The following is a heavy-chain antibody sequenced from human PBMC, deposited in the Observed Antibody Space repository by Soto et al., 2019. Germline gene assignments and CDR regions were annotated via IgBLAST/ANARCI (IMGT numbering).Heavy chain of an antibody. Sequence: SETLSLTCAVYGGSFSDYYWSWIRQTPGKGLEWIGEITHSGSTNYNPSLESRVTISVDTSKNQFSLKLNSMTAADTAVYYCARDPDYWSQGTLVTVS. CDR2: ITHSGST. J-gene: IGHJ4*02. CDR1: GGSFSDYY. V-gene: IGHV4-34*01. CDR3: ARDPDY.